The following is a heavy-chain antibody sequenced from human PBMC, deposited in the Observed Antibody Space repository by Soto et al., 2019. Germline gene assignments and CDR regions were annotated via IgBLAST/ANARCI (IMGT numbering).Heavy chain of an antibody. CDR3: AHRRSALWFGELSLDY. D-gene: IGHD3-10*01. V-gene: IGHV2-5*01. CDR1: GFSLSTSGVG. CDR2: IYWNDDK. J-gene: IGHJ4*02. Sequence: QITLKESGPTLVKPTQTLTLTCTFSGFSLSTSGVGVGWIRQPPGKALEWLALIYWNDDKRYSPSLKSRLTITKDTSKSQVVLTMTNMDPVDTATYYCAHRRSALWFGELSLDYWGQGTLVTVSS.